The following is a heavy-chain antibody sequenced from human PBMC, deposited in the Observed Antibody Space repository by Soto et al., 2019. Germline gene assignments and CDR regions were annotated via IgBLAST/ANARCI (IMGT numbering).Heavy chain of an antibody. Sequence: SETLSLTCTVSGGSLSSYYWSWIRQPPGKGLEWIGYIYYSGSTYYNPSLKSRVTISVDTSKNQFSLKLSSVTAADTAVYYCARRLSRRGIFGVVIPNWFDPWGQGTLVTVSS. V-gene: IGHV4-59*04. CDR2: IYYSGST. CDR3: ARRLSRRGIFGVVIPNWFDP. J-gene: IGHJ5*02. D-gene: IGHD3-3*01. CDR1: GGSLSSYY.